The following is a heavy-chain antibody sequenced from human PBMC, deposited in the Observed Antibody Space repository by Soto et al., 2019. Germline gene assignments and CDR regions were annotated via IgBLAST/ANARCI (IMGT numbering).Heavy chain of an antibody. J-gene: IGHJ3*02. CDR1: GGSISSGGYY. Sequence: SETLSLTCTVSGGSISSGGYYWSWIRQHPGKGLEWIGDIYYSGSTYYNPSLKSRVTISVDTSKNQFSLKLSAVTAAYTAVYYCARGVIGELFSFDIWGQGTMVTVSS. CDR3: ARGVIGELFSFDI. CDR2: IYYSGST. D-gene: IGHD3-10*01. V-gene: IGHV4-31*03.